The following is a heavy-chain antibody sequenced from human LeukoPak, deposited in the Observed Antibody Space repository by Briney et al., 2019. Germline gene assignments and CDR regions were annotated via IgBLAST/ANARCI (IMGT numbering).Heavy chain of an antibody. V-gene: IGHV1-46*01. CDR2: INPSDGST. CDR1: GGTFSSYA. J-gene: IGHJ4*02. D-gene: IGHD5-24*01. CDR3: ARDVAREFDY. Sequence: GASVKVSCKASGGTFSSYAISWVRQAPGQGLEWMGVINPSDGSTNYAQKFQGRVTMTRDRSTSTVYMELSSLRSEDTAVYYCARDVAREFDYWGQGSLVTVSS.